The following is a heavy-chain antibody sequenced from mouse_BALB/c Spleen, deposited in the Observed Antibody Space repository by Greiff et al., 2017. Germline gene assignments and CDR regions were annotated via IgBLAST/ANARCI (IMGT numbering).Heavy chain of an antibody. CDR3: TRRAVYDAFDY. V-gene: IGHV1-69*02. CDR1: GYTFTSYW. Sequence: QVQLKQPGAELVRPGASVKLSCKASGYTFTSYWINWVKQRPGQGLEWIGNIYPSDSYTNYNQKFKDKATLTVDKSSSTAYMQLSSPTSEDSAVYYCTRRAVYDAFDYWGQGTTLTVSS. CDR2: IYPSDSYT. D-gene: IGHD2-3*01. J-gene: IGHJ2*01.